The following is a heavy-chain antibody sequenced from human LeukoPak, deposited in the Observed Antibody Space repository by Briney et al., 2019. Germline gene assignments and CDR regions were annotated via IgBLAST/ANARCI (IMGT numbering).Heavy chain of an antibody. CDR1: GGSFSGYF. J-gene: IGHJ5*01. CDR3: ARVEEVVGVNWFDS. D-gene: IGHD1-26*01. CDR2: INHSGST. Sequence: PSETLSLTCAVYGGSFSGYFWSWIRQPPGKGLEWIGEINHSGSTNYNPSLKSRLTMSVDTSKNQVPLKLSSVTAADTAVYYCARVEEVVGVNWFDSWGQGTLVTVSS. V-gene: IGHV4-34*01.